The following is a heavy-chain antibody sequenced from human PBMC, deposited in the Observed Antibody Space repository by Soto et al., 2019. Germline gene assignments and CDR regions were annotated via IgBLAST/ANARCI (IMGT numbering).Heavy chain of an antibody. CDR2: INAGNGNT. V-gene: IGHV1-3*01. D-gene: IGHD4-17*01. Sequence: EQRLEWMGWINAGNGNTKYSQKFQGRVTITRDTSASTAYMELSSLRSEDTAVYYCARGAATVTDYYYYGTDVWGQGTTVTVSS. J-gene: IGHJ6*02. CDR3: ARGAATVTDYYYYGTDV.